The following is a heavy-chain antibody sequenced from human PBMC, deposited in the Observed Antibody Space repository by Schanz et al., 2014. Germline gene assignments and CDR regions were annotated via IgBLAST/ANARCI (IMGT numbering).Heavy chain of an antibody. J-gene: IGHJ6*03. CDR1: GGTFSSDT. Sequence: QLQLVQSGAEVKKPGSSVKVSCKASGGTFSSDTFSWVRQAPGQGLEWMGRIVPILGIANYAQKFQGRVTMTRNTSISTAYMELSSLRSEDTAVYYCARLGTGMAVAGSVIDSYYYYMDVWGEGTTVTVSS. D-gene: IGHD6-19*01. CDR3: ARLGTGMAVAGSVIDSYYYYMDV. V-gene: IGHV1-69*02. CDR2: IVPILGIA.